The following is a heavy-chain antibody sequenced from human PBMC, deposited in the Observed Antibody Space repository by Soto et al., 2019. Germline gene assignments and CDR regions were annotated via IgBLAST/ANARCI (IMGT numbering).Heavy chain of an antibody. CDR1: GYTFTSYG. CDR2: ISAYNGNT. J-gene: IGHJ4*02. D-gene: IGHD3-3*01. CDR3: ARADYDFWSGYFNHFDY. Sequence: QVQLVQSGAEVKKPGASVKVSCKASGYTFTSYGISWVRQAPGQGLEWMGWISAYNGNTNYAQKLQCRVTMTTNTSTSTAYMEKRSLRSDDTAVYYCARADYDFWSGYFNHFDYWGQGTMVTVSS. V-gene: IGHV1-18*01.